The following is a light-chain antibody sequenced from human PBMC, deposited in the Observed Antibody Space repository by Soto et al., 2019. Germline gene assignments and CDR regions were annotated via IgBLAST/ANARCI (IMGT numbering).Light chain of an antibody. V-gene: IGKV3-11*01. CDR1: QSVRNY. CDR3: QQRSNWPLT. CDR2: DAS. Sequence: EIVLTQSPATLSLSPGERATLSCRASQSVRNYLAWYQQKPGQAPRLLIYDASNRATGIPARFSGSGSGTEFTLTISSLEPEDFAVYYCQQRSNWPLTFGGGTKVEIK. J-gene: IGKJ4*01.